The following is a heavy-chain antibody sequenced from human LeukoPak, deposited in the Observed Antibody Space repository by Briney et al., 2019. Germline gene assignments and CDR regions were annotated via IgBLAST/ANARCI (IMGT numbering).Heavy chain of an antibody. V-gene: IGHV3-23*01. CDR1: GITLSKFA. CDR3: AKVLLYSGWYFDY. J-gene: IGHJ4*02. CDR2: IFPSTGEI. D-gene: IGHD6-19*01. Sequence: GGSLRLSCSASGITLSKFAINWVRQPPGKGLEWVSVIFPSTGEIHYADSVKGRFTISRDNSKNTLYLQMNSLRAEDTAVYYCAKVLLYSGWYFDYWGQGTLVTVSS.